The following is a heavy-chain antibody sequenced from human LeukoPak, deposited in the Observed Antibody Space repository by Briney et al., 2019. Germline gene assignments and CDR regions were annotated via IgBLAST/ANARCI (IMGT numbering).Heavy chain of an antibody. V-gene: IGHV3-74*01. CDR3: ATKQWLAPPPDS. D-gene: IGHD6-19*01. CDR2: TNTDGTVT. J-gene: IGHJ4*02. Sequence: GGSLRLSCAASGLTFSKYWMLWVRQAPGKGLESVSRTNTDGTVTTYADSVKGRFTVSRDNADNTMFLQMNSVRDEDTAVYYCATKQWLAPPPDSWGQGTPVTVSS. CDR1: GLTFSKYW.